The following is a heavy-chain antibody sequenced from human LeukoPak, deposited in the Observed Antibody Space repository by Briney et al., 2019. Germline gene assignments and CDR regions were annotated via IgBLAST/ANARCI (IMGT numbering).Heavy chain of an antibody. Sequence: ETGGGLVQPGGSLSLSCAASGFTFSNFGLNWVRQAPGKGLQWVSFISSTGITKYYADSVRGRFTISRDNTRNSLYPQMSSLRAEDTAVYYCARDLVSGAYTFDTWDQGTVVTVSS. D-gene: IGHD3-16*01. J-gene: IGHJ3*02. CDR1: GFTFSNFG. CDR3: ARDLVSGAYTFDT. CDR2: ISSTGITK. V-gene: IGHV3-48*03.